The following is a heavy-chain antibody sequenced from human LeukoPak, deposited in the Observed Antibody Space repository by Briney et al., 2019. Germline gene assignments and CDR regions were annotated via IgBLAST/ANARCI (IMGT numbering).Heavy chain of an antibody. CDR1: GYSISSSSGYY. D-gene: IGHD3-16*01. J-gene: IGHJ4*02. Sequence: SETLSLTCTVSGYSISSSSGYYRGWIRQPPGKGLEWIGSIDYSGTTYYNVSLKSRLTISVDTSKNQFSLKLSSVTAADTAVYYCARHDPWGYWGQGTLGTVSS. CDR2: IDYSGTT. V-gene: IGHV4-39*01. CDR3: ARHDPWGY.